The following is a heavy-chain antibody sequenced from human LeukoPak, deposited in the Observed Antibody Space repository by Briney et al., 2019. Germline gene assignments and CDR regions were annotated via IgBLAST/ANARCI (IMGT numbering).Heavy chain of an antibody. V-gene: IGHV3-30*18. CDR2: ILFDGCNE. D-gene: IGHD5-12*01. Sequence: GGSLRLSCEASGFTFSSYGMHWVRQAPGKGLEWVASILFDGCNEYYVESVKGRFTISRDDSKNTLYLQMTSLRAGDTAVYYCAKDGGGYAAFDSWGQGTLVTVSS. CDR3: AKDGGGYAAFDS. CDR1: GFTFSSYG. J-gene: IGHJ4*02.